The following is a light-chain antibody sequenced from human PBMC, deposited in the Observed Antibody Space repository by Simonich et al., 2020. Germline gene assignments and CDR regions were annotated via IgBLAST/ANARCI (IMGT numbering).Light chain of an antibody. CDR2: KDI. Sequence: SYELTQPSSVSVSPGQTARITCTEYVLAKKYARWFQQKPGQAPVLVIYKDIERPSGIPGRFSGSSSGTTVTLTISGAQVEDEADYYCYSAADNNVVFGGGTKLTVL. CDR3: YSAADNNVV. J-gene: IGLJ2*01. V-gene: IGLV3-27*01. CDR1: VLAKKY.